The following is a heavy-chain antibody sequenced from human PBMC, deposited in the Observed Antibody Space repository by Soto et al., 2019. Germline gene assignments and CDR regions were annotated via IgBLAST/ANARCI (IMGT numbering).Heavy chain of an antibody. CDR3: ARYSGSWSPFEF. D-gene: IGHD1-26*01. Sequence: PSQTLSLTCAISGDSVSSQSAAWNWIRKSPSRGLEWLGRTFYRSTWNNDYAVSVKCRITIIPDTSKNQFSLHLNSVPPEDTALYYCARYSGSWSPFEFWGRGTPVIASA. V-gene: IGHV6-1*01. J-gene: IGHJ4*02. CDR2: TFYRSTWNN. CDR1: GDSVSSQSAA.